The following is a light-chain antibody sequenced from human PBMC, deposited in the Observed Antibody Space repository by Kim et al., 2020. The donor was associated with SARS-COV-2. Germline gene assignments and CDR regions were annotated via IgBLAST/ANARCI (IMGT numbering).Light chain of an antibody. J-gene: IGKJ2*01. V-gene: IGKV1-39*01. CDR1: QRIASY. CDR3: QQSYGTPYT. Sequence: DIQMTQSPSSLSASVGDTVTITCRASQRIASYLNWYQQIPGKAPNLLIYDASSLQSGVPSRFSGGRSGTDFTLTINSLQPEDFATYYCQQSYGTPYTFGQGTRLEI. CDR2: DAS.